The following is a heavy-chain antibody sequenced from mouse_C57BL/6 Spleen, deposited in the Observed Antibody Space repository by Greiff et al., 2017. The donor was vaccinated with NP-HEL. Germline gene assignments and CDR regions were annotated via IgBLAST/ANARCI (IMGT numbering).Heavy chain of an antibody. CDR2: ISSGSSTI. Sequence: DVHLVESGGGLVKPGGSLKLSCAASGFTFSDYGMHWVRQAPEKGLEWVAYISSGSSTIYYADTVKGRFTISRDNAKNTLFLQMTSLRSEDTAMYYCARTYGNYRYAMDYWGQGTSVTVSS. J-gene: IGHJ4*01. CDR1: GFTFSDYG. CDR3: ARTYGNYRYAMDY. D-gene: IGHD2-1*01. V-gene: IGHV5-17*01.